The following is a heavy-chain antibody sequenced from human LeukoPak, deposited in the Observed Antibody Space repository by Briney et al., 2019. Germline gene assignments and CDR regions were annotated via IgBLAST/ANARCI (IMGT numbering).Heavy chain of an antibody. J-gene: IGHJ6*03. CDR2: IRYDGSNK. V-gene: IGHV3-30*02. Sequence: PGGSLRLSCAASGFTFSSYGMHWVRQAPGKELEWVAFIRYDGSNKYYADSVKGRFTISRDNSKNTLYLQMNSLRAEDTAVYYCAIYPRAYYNYYYMDVWGKGTTVTISS. CDR1: GFTFSSYG. D-gene: IGHD5/OR15-5a*01. CDR3: AIYPRAYYNYYYMDV.